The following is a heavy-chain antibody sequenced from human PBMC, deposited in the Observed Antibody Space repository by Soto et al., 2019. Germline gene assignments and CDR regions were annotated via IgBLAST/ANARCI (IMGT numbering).Heavy chain of an antibody. CDR1: GFTFVNYA. CDR3: AKGTSNSGWFNPFDY. CDR2: LSGSGTST. V-gene: IGHV3-23*01. Sequence: EVQLLESGGGLVQPGGSLRLSCAASGFTFVNYAMNWVRQAPGKGLEWVATLSGSGTSTYYADSVKGRFTISRDNSRNTLYLQMNSLRAEDTAVYYCAKGTSNSGWFNPFDYWGQGTLVTVSS. D-gene: IGHD6-19*01. J-gene: IGHJ4*02.